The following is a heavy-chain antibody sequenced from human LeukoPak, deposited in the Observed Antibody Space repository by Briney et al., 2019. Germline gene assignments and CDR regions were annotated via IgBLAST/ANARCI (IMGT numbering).Heavy chain of an antibody. CDR1: GVSISSPGYY. CDR3: ATGRAYYSIHFDY. V-gene: IGHV4-31*03. Sequence: SETLSLTCTVSGVSISSPGYYWNWIRQHPGKGLEWIGYIYYTGSVYYNPSLKGRITFSSDTSKNQFSLRLTSETAADTAVYYCATGRAYYSIHFDYWGQGNLVTVSS. CDR2: IYYTGSV. D-gene: IGHD4-11*01. J-gene: IGHJ4*02.